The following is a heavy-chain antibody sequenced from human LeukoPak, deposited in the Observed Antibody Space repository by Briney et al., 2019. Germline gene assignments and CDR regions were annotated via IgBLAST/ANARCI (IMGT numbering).Heavy chain of an antibody. CDR3: ARGIIRLWFGAYFDI. Sequence: GGSLRLSCAASGFTFTRHSMNWVRQAPGKRLEWVSFIGIWSSPVYYAGSVKGRFTISRDNAKNSLYLQMNSLRAEDTAVYYCARGIIRLWFGAYFDIWGQGTMVTVSS. D-gene: IGHD3-10*01. V-gene: IGHV3-48*04. J-gene: IGHJ3*02. CDR1: GFTFTRHS. CDR2: IGIWSSPV.